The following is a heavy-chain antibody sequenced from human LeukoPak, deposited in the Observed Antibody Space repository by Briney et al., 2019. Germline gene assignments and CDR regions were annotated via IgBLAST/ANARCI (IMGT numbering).Heavy chain of an antibody. V-gene: IGHV4-34*01. CDR3: ARVSISSGYSFGGDAFDI. J-gene: IGHJ3*02. D-gene: IGHD3-22*01. CDR2: INHSGST. CDR1: GGSFSGYY. Sequence: SETLSLTCAVYGGSFSGYYGSWIRQPPGKGLEWIGEINHSGSTNYNPSLKSRVTIPVDTSKNQFSLKLSSVTAADTAVYYCARVSISSGYSFGGDAFDIWGQGTMVTVSS.